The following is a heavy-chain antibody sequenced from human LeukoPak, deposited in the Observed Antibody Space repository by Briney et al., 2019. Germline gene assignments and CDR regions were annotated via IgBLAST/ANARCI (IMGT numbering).Heavy chain of an antibody. CDR1: GYTFTGYY. CDR2: INPNSGGT. D-gene: IGHD3-3*01. V-gene: IGHV1-2*02. J-gene: IGHJ6*03. Sequence: ASVKVSCKASGYTFTGYYMHWVRQAPGQGLEWMGWINPNSGGTNYAQKFQGRVTMTRDTSISTAYMELSRLRSDDTAAYYCARPMDGFWSGSLYYYYYMDVWGKGTTVTVSS. CDR3: ARPMDGFWSGSLYYYYYMDV.